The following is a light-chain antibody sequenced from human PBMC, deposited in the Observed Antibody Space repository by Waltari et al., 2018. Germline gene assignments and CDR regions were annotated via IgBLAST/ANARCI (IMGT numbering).Light chain of an antibody. V-gene: IGKV1-27*01. J-gene: IGKJ1*01. Sequence: DIQMTQSPSSLSASVGDRVTITCRASQGISNYLAWYQQKPGKVPKLLIYSASTLQSGGPSRFSGSGSGTDFTLTISSLQPEDAATYYCQKYNSAPSWTFGQGTKVEIK. CDR3: QKYNSAPSWT. CDR1: QGISNY. CDR2: SAS.